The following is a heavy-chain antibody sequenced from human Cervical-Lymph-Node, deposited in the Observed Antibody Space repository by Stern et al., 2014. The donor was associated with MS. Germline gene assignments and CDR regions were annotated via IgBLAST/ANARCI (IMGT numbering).Heavy chain of an antibody. CDR2: IHPGASDI. V-gene: IGHV5-51*01. D-gene: IGHD2-15*01. Sequence: VQLVQSGAEVKKPGESLKISCQGSGYSFSNYWIGWVRQMPGKGLEWMGIIHPGASDIRYSPSFQGQVTISADKSTNTAYLQWSSLKASDTAMFYCARLTYGYCGGGRCSWDYWGQGTLVTVSS. CDR3: ARLTYGYCGGGRCSWDY. J-gene: IGHJ4*02. CDR1: GYSFSNYW.